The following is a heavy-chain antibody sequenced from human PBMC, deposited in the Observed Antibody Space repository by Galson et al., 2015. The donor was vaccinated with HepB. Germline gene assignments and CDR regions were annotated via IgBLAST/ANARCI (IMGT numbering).Heavy chain of an antibody. CDR3: ARCDWGPLGYFDY. D-gene: IGHD7-27*01. CDR1: GGSFRRGSYY. Sequence: LSLTCAAYGGSFRRGSYYWSWIRQPAGKGLEWIGRIYTSGSTNYNPSLKSRVTMSVDTSKNQFSLKLSSVTAADTAVYYCARCDWGPLGYFDYWGQGTLVTVSS. J-gene: IGHJ4*02. V-gene: IGHV4-61*02. CDR2: IYTSGST.